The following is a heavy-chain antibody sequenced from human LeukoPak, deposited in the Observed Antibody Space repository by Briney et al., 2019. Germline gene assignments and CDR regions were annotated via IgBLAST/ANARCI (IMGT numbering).Heavy chain of an antibody. CDR2: IYYSGST. Sequence: SETLSLTCTVSGGSISSTSYYWGWIRQPPGKGLEWIGNIYYSGSTYYNLSLKSRVTISVDTSKNQFSLKLSSVTAADTAVYYCARREVRGVIITRLNWFDPWGQGTLVSVSS. J-gene: IGHJ5*02. D-gene: IGHD3-10*01. V-gene: IGHV4-39*07. CDR3: ARREVRGVIITRLNWFDP. CDR1: GGSISSTSYY.